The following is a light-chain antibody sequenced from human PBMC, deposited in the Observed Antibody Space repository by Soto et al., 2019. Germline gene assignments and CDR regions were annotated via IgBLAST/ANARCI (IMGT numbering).Light chain of an antibody. Sequence: QSALTQPASVSGSPGQSITISCTGTSSDIGAYHFVSWYQQHPGKPPKLMLYDVNIRPSGVSNRFSGSKSGNTASLTISGLQAEDEADYYCTSWTTSTTMIFGGGTKLTVL. J-gene: IGLJ2*01. V-gene: IGLV2-14*03. CDR3: TSWTTSTTMI. CDR1: SSDIGAYHF. CDR2: DVN.